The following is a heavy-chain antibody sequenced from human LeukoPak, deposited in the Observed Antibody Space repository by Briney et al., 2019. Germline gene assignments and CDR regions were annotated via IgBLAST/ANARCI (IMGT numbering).Heavy chain of an antibody. J-gene: IGHJ6*02. CDR2: INPSSGGK. CDR1: GYTFTRYS. Sequence: ASVKVSLQASGYTFTRYSIHWVRQAPGQGLEWIGIINPSSGGKSYAKKFEGRVTMTTNTSTSTIYMELSRLRSEDTAVFYGAKYDVVAAPFYYYGLDVWGQGTTVTVSS. V-gene: IGHV1-46*01. CDR3: AKYDVVAAPFYYYGLDV. D-gene: IGHD6-19*01.